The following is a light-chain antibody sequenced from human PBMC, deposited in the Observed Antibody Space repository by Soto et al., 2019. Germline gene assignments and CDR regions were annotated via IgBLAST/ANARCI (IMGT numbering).Light chain of an antibody. CDR1: QSVSSY. V-gene: IGKV3-11*01. Sequence: IVVTQSPATLALSPGERATLSCRASQSVSSYLAWYQQKPGQAPRLLIYDASNRATGIPARFSGSGSGTDFTLTISSLEPEDFAVYYCQQRSNWPPSITFGQGTRLEIK. J-gene: IGKJ5*01. CDR3: QQRSNWPPSIT. CDR2: DAS.